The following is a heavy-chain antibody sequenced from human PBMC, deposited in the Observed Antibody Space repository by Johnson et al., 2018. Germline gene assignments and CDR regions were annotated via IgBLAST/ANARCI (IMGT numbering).Heavy chain of an antibody. CDR1: GGTFSNFA. CDR2: IIPVLGTP. J-gene: IGHJ3*02. D-gene: IGHD4-17*01. V-gene: IGHV1-69*01. CDR3: ARDYGDYVFAFDI. Sequence: QVQLVESGAEVKRPGSSVKISCKASGGTFSNFAFTWVRRAPGQGLEWMGVIIPVLGTPNYAQTFQDRVTITADEYSSTVYMELNSLRFEDTAVYYCARDYGDYVFAFDIWGQGTLVTVSS.